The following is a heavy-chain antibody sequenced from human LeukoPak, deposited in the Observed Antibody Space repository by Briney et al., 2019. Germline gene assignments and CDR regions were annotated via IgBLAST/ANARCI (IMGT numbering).Heavy chain of an antibody. Sequence: SGPTLVNPTQTLTLTCSLSGVSLSTSGVGVGWIRQPPGKALEWLALIYWGDDSRYSPSLKSRLTIAKDTSKNQVVLTLTNMDSVDTATYYCAHSQVFSYGSFHDAYDIWGLGMLVTVSS. CDR3: AHSQVFSYGSFHDAYDI. CDR1: GVSLSTSGVG. V-gene: IGHV2-5*02. CDR2: IYWGDDS. J-gene: IGHJ3*02. D-gene: IGHD5-18*01.